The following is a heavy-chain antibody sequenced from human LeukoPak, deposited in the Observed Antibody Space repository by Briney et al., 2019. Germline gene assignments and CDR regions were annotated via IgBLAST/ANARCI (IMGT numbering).Heavy chain of an antibody. Sequence: ASETLSLTCTVSGGSISSGSYYWVWIRQPPEKGLEWIGKIFHSGYTYYNPSLKSRVTISIDTSNNQFSLKLTSVTAADTAVYYCARGLLNRYCSGGSCYPGYDAFDIWGQGTMVTVSS. CDR1: GGSISSGSYY. J-gene: IGHJ3*02. V-gene: IGHV4-39*01. CDR3: ARGLLNRYCSGGSCYPGYDAFDI. D-gene: IGHD2-15*01. CDR2: IFHSGYT.